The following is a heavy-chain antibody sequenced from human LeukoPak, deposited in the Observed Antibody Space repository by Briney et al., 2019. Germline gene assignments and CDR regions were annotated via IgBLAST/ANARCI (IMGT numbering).Heavy chain of an antibody. V-gene: IGHV1-69*05. J-gene: IGHJ6*03. CDR1: GATFSSYA. CDR2: IIPIFGTA. CDR3: AGGEVRNYYMDG. D-gene: IGHD3-10*01. Sequence: ASVTLSCTASGATFSSYASSWVRQAPGQGLEWMGGIIPIFGTANYAQKFQGRVTITTDESTSTDYMELSSLRSEDTAVYYCAGGEVRNYYMDGWGKGTTVTVS.